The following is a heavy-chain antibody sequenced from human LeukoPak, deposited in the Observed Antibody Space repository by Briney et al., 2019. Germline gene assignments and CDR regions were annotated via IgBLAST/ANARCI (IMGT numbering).Heavy chain of an antibody. CDR3: KKEPAYEILTWFDP. V-gene: IGHV4-34*01. J-gene: IGHJ5*02. CDR1: GVSISSYY. CDR2: INHSGST. Sequence: SETLSLTCTVSGVSISSYYWSWIRQPPGKWLEWIGEINHSGSTNYNPSLKSRVTISVDTSKNQFSLKLSSVTAADTAVYFFKKEPAYEILTWFDPWGQGTLVTVSS. D-gene: IGHD3-9*01.